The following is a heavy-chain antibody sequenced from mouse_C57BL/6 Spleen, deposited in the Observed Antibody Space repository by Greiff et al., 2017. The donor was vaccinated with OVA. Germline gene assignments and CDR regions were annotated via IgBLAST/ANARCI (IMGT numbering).Heavy chain of an antibody. V-gene: IGHV1-69*01. Sequence: QVQLKQPGAELVMPGASVKLSCKASGYTFTSYWMHWVKQRPGQGLEWIGEIDPSDSYTNYNQKFKGKSTLTVDKSSSTAYMQLSSLTSEDSAVYYCARSPLYFDVWGTGTTVTVSS. CDR2: IDPSDSYT. J-gene: IGHJ1*03. CDR3: ARSPLYFDV. CDR1: GYTFTSYW.